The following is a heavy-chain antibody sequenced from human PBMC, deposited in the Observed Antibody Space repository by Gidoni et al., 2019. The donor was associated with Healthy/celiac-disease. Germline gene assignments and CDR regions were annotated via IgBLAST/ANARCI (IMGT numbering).Heavy chain of an antibody. Sequence: QLQLQESGPGLVKPSETLSLTCTVSGGSISSSSYYWGWIRQPPGKGLEWIGSIYYSGSTYYNPSLKSRVTISVDTSKNQFSLKLSSVTAADTAVYYCARHGTGNNWFDPWGQGTLVTVSS. J-gene: IGHJ5*02. V-gene: IGHV4-39*01. D-gene: IGHD1-1*01. CDR1: GGSISSSSYY. CDR3: ARHGTGNNWFDP. CDR2: IYYSGST.